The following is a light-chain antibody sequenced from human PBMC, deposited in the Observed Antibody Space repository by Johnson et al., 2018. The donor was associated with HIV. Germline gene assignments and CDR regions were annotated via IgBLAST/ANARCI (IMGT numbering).Light chain of an antibody. CDR3: ETWDSSLSGYYV. V-gene: IGLV1-51*01. CDR2: DNN. Sequence: QPVLTQPPSVSAAPGQKVTISCSGSNSNIGNNYVSWYQQLPGTAPKLLIYDNNKRPSGIPDRFSGSKSGTSATLGITGLQTGDEADYYCETWDSSLSGYYVFGTGTKLPVL. CDR1: NSNIGNNY. J-gene: IGLJ1*01.